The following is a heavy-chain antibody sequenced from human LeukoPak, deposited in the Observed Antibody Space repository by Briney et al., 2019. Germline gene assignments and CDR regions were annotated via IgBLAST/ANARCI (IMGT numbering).Heavy chain of an antibody. Sequence: GGSLRLSCAASGFTFSSYWMSWVRQAPGKGLEWVANIKQDGSEKYYVDSVKGRFTISRDNAKNSLYLQMNSLRAEDTAVYYCARYAPEGSYYCGMDVWGQGTTVTVSS. CDR1: GFTFSSYW. D-gene: IGHD2-2*01. CDR3: ARYAPEGSYYCGMDV. CDR2: IKQDGSEK. V-gene: IGHV3-7*03. J-gene: IGHJ6*02.